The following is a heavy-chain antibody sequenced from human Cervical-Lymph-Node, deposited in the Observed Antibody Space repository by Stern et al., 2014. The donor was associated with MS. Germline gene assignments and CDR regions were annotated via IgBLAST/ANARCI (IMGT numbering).Heavy chain of an antibody. CDR1: GGTFKHYA. CDR2: IIPIFGPS. D-gene: IGHD3-16*01. V-gene: IGHV1-69*06. J-gene: IGHJ4*02. Sequence: VQLVASGAEVKKPGSSVKVSCRASGGTFKHYAVSWVRQAPGQGLEWMGGIIPIFGPSDHAQKFQDRVTITADKSTNTVYMELNSLRYDDTAVYFCTRDDGGGVDYWGQGTLITVSS. CDR3: TRDDGGGVDY.